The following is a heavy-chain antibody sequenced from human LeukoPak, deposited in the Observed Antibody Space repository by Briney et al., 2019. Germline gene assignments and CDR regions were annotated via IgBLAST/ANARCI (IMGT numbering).Heavy chain of an antibody. CDR2: IYWSGDK. V-gene: IGHV2-5*01. CDR1: GFSLSTSGVG. D-gene: IGHD2-15*01. CDR3: AHQGGCSGGSCYSGFDY. Sequence: SGPTLVKPTQTLTLTCTFSGFSLSTSGVGVGWIRQPPGKALEWLALIYWSGDKRYSPSLKSRLTITKDTSKNQVVLTMTNMDPVDTATYYCAHQGGCSGGSCYSGFDYWGQGTLVTVSS. J-gene: IGHJ4*02.